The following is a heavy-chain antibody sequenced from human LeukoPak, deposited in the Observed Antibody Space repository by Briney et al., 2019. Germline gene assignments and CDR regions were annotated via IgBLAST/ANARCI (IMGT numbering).Heavy chain of an antibody. Sequence: SETLSLTCTVSGASISSGGYYWSWFRQYPGKGLKWIGYVSYSGNTYYNPSLKSRVTIPVDTSMNQFSLKLSSVTAADTAVYYCARDRHDSFPMDVWGQGTTVTVSS. V-gene: IGHV4-31*03. J-gene: IGHJ6*02. CDR1: GASISSGGYY. D-gene: IGHD3-3*01. CDR2: VSYSGNT. CDR3: ARDRHDSFPMDV.